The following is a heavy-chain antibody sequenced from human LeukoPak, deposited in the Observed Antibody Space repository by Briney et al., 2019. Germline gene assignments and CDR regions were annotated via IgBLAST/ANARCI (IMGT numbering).Heavy chain of an antibody. CDR1: GFTFSSYS. J-gene: IGHJ4*02. CDR3: ASSGYSSIPFDY. D-gene: IGHD6-13*01. Sequence: TGGSLRLSCAASGFTFSSYSMNWVRQAPGKGLEWVSSISSSSSTIYYADSVKGRFTISRDNAKNSLYLQMNGLRAEDTAVYYCASSGYSSIPFDYWGQGTLVTVSS. V-gene: IGHV3-48*01. CDR2: ISSSSSTI.